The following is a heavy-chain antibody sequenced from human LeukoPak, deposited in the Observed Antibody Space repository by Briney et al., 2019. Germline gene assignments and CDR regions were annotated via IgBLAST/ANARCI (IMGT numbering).Heavy chain of an antibody. CDR1: GFTFRSYG. V-gene: IGHV3-33*01. J-gene: IGHJ3*02. CDR3: ARGFLDGEPGAFDI. Sequence: GGSLRLSCAASGFTFRSYGMHGVRQAPGKGLEWVAVIWYDGSNKYSADSVKGRFTISRDNSKNTLYLQMNSLRAEDTAVYYCARGFLDGEPGAFDIWGQGTIVTVSS. CDR2: IWYDGSNK. D-gene: IGHD4-17*01.